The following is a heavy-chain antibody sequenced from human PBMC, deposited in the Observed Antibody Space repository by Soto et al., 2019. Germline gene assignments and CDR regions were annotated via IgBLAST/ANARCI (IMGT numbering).Heavy chain of an antibody. CDR2: IYSGGST. J-gene: IGHJ4*02. CDR3: AGTYYYDSSGYYRFDY. D-gene: IGHD3-22*01. V-gene: IGHV3-53*04. Sequence: EVQLVESGGGLVQPGGSLRLSCAASGFTVSSNYMSWVRQAPGKGLEWVSVIYSGGSTYYADSVKGRFTISRHNSKNTLYLQMNSLRAEDTAVYYCAGTYYYDSSGYYRFDYWGQGTLVTVSS. CDR1: GFTVSSNY.